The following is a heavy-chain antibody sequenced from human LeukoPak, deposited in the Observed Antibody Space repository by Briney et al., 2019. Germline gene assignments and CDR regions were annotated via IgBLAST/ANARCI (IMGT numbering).Heavy chain of an antibody. D-gene: IGHD3-22*01. CDR1: GFTFSSYS. J-gene: IGHJ4*02. Sequence: GGSLRLSCTTAGFTFSSYSMNWVRQAPGKGLEWVSFISSSSSYIYYADSVKGRFTISRDNAKNSLYLQMSSLRAEDAAVYYCARGVGSAYYHYFDYWGQGTLVTVSS. V-gene: IGHV3-21*01. CDR2: ISSSSSYI. CDR3: ARGVGSAYYHYFDY.